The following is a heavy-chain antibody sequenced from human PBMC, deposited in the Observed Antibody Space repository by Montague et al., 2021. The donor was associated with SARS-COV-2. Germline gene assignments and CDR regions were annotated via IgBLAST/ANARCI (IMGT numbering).Heavy chain of an antibody. J-gene: IGHJ6*02. V-gene: IGHV4-39*07. CDR3: ARDYGDYGSGYYYGMDV. CDR2: IYYSGST. Sequence: SETRSLTCTVSGGSISSSSYYWGWIRQPPGKGLEWLGSIYYSGSTYYNPSLKSRVTISVDTSKNQFSLKLSSVTAADTAVYYCARDYGDYGSGYYYGMDVWGQGTTVTVSS. CDR1: GGSISSSSYY. D-gene: IGHD4-17*01.